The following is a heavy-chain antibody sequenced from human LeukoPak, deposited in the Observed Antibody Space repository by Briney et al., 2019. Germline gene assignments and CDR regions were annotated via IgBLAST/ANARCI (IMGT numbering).Heavy chain of an antibody. CDR2: ISYDGSNK. V-gene: IGHV3-30*04. D-gene: IGHD3-10*01. CDR1: GFTFSSYA. CDR3: ARGDSYGSGSRPAFDI. Sequence: GGSLRLSCAASGFTFSSYAMHWVRQAPGKGLEWVAVISYDGSNKYYADSVKGRFTISRDNSKNTLYLQMNSLRAEDTAVYYCARGDSYGSGSRPAFDIWGQGTMVTVSS. J-gene: IGHJ3*02.